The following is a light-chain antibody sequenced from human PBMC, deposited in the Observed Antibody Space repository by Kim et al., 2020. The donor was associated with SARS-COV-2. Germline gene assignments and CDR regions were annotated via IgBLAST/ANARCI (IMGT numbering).Light chain of an antibody. J-gene: IGKJ5*01. CDR1: QTFSSSY. Sequence: EIVLTQSPGTLSLSPGERATLSCRASQTFSSSYLAWYQQNPGQAPRLLIYGTSFRAAGIPHRFSGGGFGTDFTLTISRLEPEVFAVYSFQKYASSPITFGQGARLEI. CDR2: GTS. V-gene: IGKV3-20*01. CDR3: QKYASSPIT.